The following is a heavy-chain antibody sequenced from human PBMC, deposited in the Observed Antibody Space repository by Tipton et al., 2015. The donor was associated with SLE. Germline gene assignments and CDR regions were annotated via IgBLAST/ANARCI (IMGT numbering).Heavy chain of an antibody. V-gene: IGHV4-59*01. D-gene: IGHD3-10*01. J-gene: IGHJ3*01. CDR3: ARHLGVIVAFEV. CDR1: GFAFSSYA. CDR2: FYFSGSS. Sequence: LRLSCAASGFAFSSYAMGWVRQAPGKGLEWIGFFYFSGSSQYNPSLKSRVAISADTSNNQFSLELRSVTAADTAVYYCARHLGVIVAFEVWGQGTVLTVSS.